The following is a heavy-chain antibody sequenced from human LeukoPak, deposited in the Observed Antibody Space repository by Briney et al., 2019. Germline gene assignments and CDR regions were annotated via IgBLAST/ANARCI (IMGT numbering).Heavy chain of an antibody. V-gene: IGHV3-11*04. D-gene: IGHD4-17*01. CDR1: GFTFSDYY. Sequence: GGSLRLSCAASGFTFSDYYMSWIRQAPGKGLEWVSYISSSGSTIYYADSVKGRFTISRDNAKNSLYLQMNSMRDEYTAVYYGTRDSDYGDYLLDEWGQGTLVTVSS. CDR3: TRDSDYGDYLLDE. J-gene: IGHJ4*02. CDR2: ISSSGSTI.